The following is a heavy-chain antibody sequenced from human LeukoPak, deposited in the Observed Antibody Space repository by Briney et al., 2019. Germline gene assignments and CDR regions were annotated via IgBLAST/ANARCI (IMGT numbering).Heavy chain of an antibody. CDR2: IKQDGSEK. CDR1: GFTFSSYW. D-gene: IGHD3-22*01. V-gene: IGHV3-7*01. Sequence: GGSLRLSCAASGFTFSSYWMSWVRQAPGKGLEWVANIKQDGSEKYYVDSVKGRFTIPRDNAKNSLYLQMNSLRAEDTAVYYCARDPYYDSSGYYDYWGQGTLVTVSS. J-gene: IGHJ4*02. CDR3: ARDPYYDSSGYYDY.